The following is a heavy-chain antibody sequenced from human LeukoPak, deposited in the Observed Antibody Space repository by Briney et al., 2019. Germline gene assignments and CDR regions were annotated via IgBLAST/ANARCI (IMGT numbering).Heavy chain of an antibody. CDR2: SYYSGST. CDR3: ARGSRWGNSPVDY. J-gene: IGHJ4*02. CDR1: GGSISSDY. D-gene: IGHD4-23*01. Sequence: SETLSLTCSVSGGSISSDYWTWIRHPPGKALEWIAYSYYSGSTNYNPSLKSRVTISVDTSKNQFSLKLSSVTAADTAVYYCARGSRWGNSPVDYWGQGTLVTVSS. V-gene: IGHV4-59*13.